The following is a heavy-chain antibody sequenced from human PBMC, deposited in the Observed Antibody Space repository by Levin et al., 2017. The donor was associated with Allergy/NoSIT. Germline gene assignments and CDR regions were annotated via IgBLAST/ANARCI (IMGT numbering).Heavy chain of an antibody. CDR3: ARVRTENWYFDY. CDR1: GFDFSRSG. J-gene: IGHJ4*02. CDR2: ISSSSSYI. Sequence: GGSLRLSCAASGFDFSRSGMNWVRQAPGQGPEWVSSISSSSSYIYYADSVKGRFTISRDNAKNSLYLQMNSLRAEDTAVYYCARVRTENWYFDYWGQGTLVTVSS. D-gene: IGHD1-1*01. V-gene: IGHV3-21*01.